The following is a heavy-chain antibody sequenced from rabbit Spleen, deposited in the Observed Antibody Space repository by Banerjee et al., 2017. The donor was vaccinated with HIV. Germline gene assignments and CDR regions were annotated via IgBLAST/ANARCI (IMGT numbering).Heavy chain of an antibody. J-gene: IGHJ4*01. CDR2: IDPVFGIT. V-gene: IGHV1S40*01. D-gene: IGHD3-1*01. CDR1: GFSFSSSDY. CDR3: VRDTWHFSL. Sequence: QSLEESGGDLVKPGASLTLTCTASGFSFSSSDYMCWVRQAPGKGLEWIGYIDPVFGITYYASWVNGRFSISRENTQNTVSLQMNSLTAADTATYFCVRDTWHFSLWGQGTLVTVS.